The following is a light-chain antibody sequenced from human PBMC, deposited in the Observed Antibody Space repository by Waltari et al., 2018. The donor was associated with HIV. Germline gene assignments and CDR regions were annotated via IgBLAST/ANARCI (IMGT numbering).Light chain of an antibody. CDR2: GKN. CDR1: SLRSYY. CDR3: NSRDTSGNHQV. J-gene: IGLJ2*01. V-gene: IGLV3-19*01. Sequence: SSELTQDPAVSVALGQTVRITCQGDSLRSYYASWYQQKQGQAPVLVIYGKNTRPSGIPDRVSASSSGTTASLTISGAQAEDEADYYCNSRDTSGNHQVFGGGTTLTVL.